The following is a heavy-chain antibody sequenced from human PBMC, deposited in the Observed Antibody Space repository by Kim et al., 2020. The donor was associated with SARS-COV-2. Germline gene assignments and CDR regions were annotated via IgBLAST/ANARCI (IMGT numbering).Heavy chain of an antibody. CDR1: GFNFSDYY. D-gene: IGHD3-16*02. CDR3: ARVGYDYVWGSYRDYYYYSGMDV. Sequence: GGSLRLSCAASGFNFSDYYMSWIRQAPGKGLEWVSYISSSSSYTNYADSVKGRFTISRDNAKNSLYLQMNSLRAEDTAVYYCARVGYDYVWGSYRDYYYYSGMDVWSQGTTVTVSS. J-gene: IGHJ6*02. CDR2: ISSSSSYT. V-gene: IGHV3-11*05.